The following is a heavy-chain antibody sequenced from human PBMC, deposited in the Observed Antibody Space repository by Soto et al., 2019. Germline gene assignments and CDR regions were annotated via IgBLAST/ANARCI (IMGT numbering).Heavy chain of an antibody. V-gene: IGHV4-59*01. CDR1: GGSISSYY. CDR3: ASRIERRGYYYYGMDV. Sequence: PSETLSLTCTVSGGSISSYYWSWIRQPPGKGLEWIGYIYYSGSTNYNPSPKSRVTISVNTSKNQFSLKLSSVTAADTAVYYCASRIERRGYYYYGMDVWGQGTTVTVSS. J-gene: IGHJ6*02. CDR2: IYYSGST. D-gene: IGHD5-12*01.